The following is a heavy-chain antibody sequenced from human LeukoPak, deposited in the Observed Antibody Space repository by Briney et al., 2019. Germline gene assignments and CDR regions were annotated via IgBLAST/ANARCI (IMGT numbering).Heavy chain of an antibody. CDR2: INHSGST. CDR3: ARDTYYYDSPGDAFDI. Sequence: SETLSLTCAVYGGSFSGYYWSWIRQPPGKGLEWIGEINHSGSTNYNPSLKSRVTISVDTSKNQFSLKLSSVTAADTAVYYCARDTYYYDSPGDAFDIWGQGTMVTVSS. CDR1: GGSFSGYY. D-gene: IGHD3-22*01. V-gene: IGHV4-34*01. J-gene: IGHJ3*02.